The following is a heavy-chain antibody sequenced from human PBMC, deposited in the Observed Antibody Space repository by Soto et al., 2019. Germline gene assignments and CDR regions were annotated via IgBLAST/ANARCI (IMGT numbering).Heavy chain of an antibody. D-gene: IGHD1-7*01. V-gene: IGHV3-23*01. CDR2: ITASGGTT. Sequence: GGSLRLSGAASGFTFSSYSMSWVRQAPGKGLEWVSHITASGGTTYYADSVKGRFTISRDSSRNTLYLQMNSLRAEDTALYYCAKCIRVNCNYDAFHIWGQGTMVTVSS. CDR3: AKCIRVNCNYDAFHI. CDR1: GFTFSSYS. J-gene: IGHJ3*02.